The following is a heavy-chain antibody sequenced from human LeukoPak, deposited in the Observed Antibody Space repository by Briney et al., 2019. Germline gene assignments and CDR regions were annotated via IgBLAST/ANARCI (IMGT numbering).Heavy chain of an antibody. CDR1: GFTFSTYA. D-gene: IGHD2-21*01. CDR2: ISASGGST. J-gene: IGHJ4*02. V-gene: IGHV3-23*01. Sequence: GGSLRLSCAASGFTFSTYAMHWVRQAPGKGLEWVSGISASGGSTFYADSVKGRFTISKDNSKNTLFLQMNSLRREDTAMYYCAKASDRYYFDYWGQGTPVTVSS. CDR3: AKASDRYYFDY.